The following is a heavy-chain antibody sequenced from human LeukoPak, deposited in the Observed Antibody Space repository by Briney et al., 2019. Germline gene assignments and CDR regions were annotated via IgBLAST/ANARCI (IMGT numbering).Heavy chain of an antibody. D-gene: IGHD3-10*01. CDR2: INHSGST. CDR3: ARESITMVRGALLYYYKDV. Sequence: SETLSLTCAVSGGSFSGYYWSWIRQPPGKGLEWIGEINHSGSTNYNPSLKRRVTITVDTSKNQFSLKLSSVTAADTAVYYCARESITMVRGALLYYYKDVWGKGTTVTVSS. V-gene: IGHV4-34*01. CDR1: GGSFSGYY. J-gene: IGHJ6*03.